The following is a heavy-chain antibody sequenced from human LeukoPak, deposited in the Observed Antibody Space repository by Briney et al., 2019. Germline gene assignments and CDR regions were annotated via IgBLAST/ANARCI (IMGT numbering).Heavy chain of an antibody. D-gene: IGHD6-13*01. J-gene: IGHJ4*02. CDR2: IYSGGST. Sequence: GGSLRLSCAASGFTVSSNYMSWVRQAPGKGLEWVSVIYSGGSTYSAASVKGRFTISRDNSKNTLYLQMNSLRAEDTAVYYCARESSWNNFDYWGQGTLVTVSS. CDR3: ARESSWNNFDY. V-gene: IGHV3-53*01. CDR1: GFTVSSNY.